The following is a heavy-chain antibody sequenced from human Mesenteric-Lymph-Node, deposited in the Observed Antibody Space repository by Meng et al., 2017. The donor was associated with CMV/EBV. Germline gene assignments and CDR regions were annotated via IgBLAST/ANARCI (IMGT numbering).Heavy chain of an antibody. CDR1: GFTFSNSA. Sequence: LSLTCAASGFTFSNSAMSWVRQAPGMGLEWVSAIGATGADSYYADSVKGRFTISRDNSQNTLYLQMNSLRAEDTAVYYCAKGGIAAKGFDPWGQGTLVTVSS. CDR3: AKGGIAAKGFDP. CDR2: IGATGADS. J-gene: IGHJ5*02. V-gene: IGHV3-23*01. D-gene: IGHD6-13*01.